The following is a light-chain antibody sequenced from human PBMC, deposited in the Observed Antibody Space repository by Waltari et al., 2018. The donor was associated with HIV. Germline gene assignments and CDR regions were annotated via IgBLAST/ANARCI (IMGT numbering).Light chain of an antibody. V-gene: IGKV3-15*01. CDR3: QQYNNWLGT. Sequence: EIVMTQSPATLSVSPGERATLSCRASQSVSSNLAWYQQKPGQAPSLLLYGASTRATGIPARFSGSGSGTEFTLTISSLQSEDFAVYYCQQYNNWLGTFGPGTKVDIK. CDR2: GAS. J-gene: IGKJ3*01. CDR1: QSVSSN.